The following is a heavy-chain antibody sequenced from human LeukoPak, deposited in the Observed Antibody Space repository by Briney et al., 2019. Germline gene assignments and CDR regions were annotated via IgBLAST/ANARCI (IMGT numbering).Heavy chain of an antibody. CDR2: IYYSGST. D-gene: IGHD3-22*01. CDR3: ARTPGYYYDSSGYFLGRWFDP. Sequence: SETLSLTCTVSGGSISSSSYYWGWIRQPPGKGLEWIGSIYYSGSTYYNPSLKSRVTISVDTSKNQFSLKLSSVTAADTAVYYCARTPGYYYDSSGYFLGRWFDPWGQGTLVTVSS. CDR1: GGSISSSSYY. V-gene: IGHV4-39*01. J-gene: IGHJ5*02.